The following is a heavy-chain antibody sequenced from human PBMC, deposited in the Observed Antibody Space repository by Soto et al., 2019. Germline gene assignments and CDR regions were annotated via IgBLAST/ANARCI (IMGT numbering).Heavy chain of an antibody. CDR2: INAGNGNT. Sequence: ASVKVSCAASGYTFTSYAMHWVRQAPGQGLEWMGWINAGNGNTKYSQKFQGRVTITRDTSASTAYMELSSLRSEDTAVYYCASPTPYYDFWSGYRHFDYWGQGTLVTVSS. V-gene: IGHV1-3*01. CDR1: GYTFTSYA. CDR3: ASPTPYYDFWSGYRHFDY. D-gene: IGHD3-3*01. J-gene: IGHJ4*02.